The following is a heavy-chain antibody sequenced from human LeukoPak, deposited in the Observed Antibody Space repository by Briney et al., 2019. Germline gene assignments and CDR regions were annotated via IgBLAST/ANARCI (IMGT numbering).Heavy chain of an antibody. CDR3: ARAPNPLTMIFTR. D-gene: IGHD3-22*01. J-gene: IGHJ4*02. V-gene: IGHV3-30*02. CDR1: GFTFSSYG. Sequence: GGSLRLSCAASGFTFSSYGMHWVRQAPGKGLEWVAFIRYDGSNKYYADSVKGRFTISRDNSKNTLYLQMNSLRAEDTAVYYCARAPNPLTMIFTRWGQGTLVTVSS. CDR2: IRYDGSNK.